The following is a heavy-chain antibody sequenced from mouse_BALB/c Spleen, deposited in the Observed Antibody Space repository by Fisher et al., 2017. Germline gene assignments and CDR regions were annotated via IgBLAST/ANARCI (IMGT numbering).Heavy chain of an antibody. J-gene: IGHJ1*01. Sequence: DRFTISRDNARNILYLQMSSLRSEDTAMYYCARGRDDGYYAYFDVWGAGTTVTVSS. CDR3: ARGRDDGYYAYFDV. V-gene: IGHV5-6-5*01. D-gene: IGHD2-3*01.